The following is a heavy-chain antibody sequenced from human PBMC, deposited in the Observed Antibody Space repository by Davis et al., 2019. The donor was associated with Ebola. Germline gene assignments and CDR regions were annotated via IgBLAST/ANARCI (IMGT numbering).Heavy chain of an antibody. J-gene: IGHJ3*01. CDR2: VYYKGDT. CDR3: ARHKDWEVGLHAFDV. CDR1: GVSISTGDFY. V-gene: IGHV4-39*01. D-gene: IGHD1-26*01. Sequence: PSETLSLTCSVSGVSISTGDFYWAWFRQPPGKGLEWAGSVYYKGDTYSKPSLKSRVTISADASKNQFSLHLDSVTAADTAVYYCARHKDWEVGLHAFDVWGPGTLVTVSS.